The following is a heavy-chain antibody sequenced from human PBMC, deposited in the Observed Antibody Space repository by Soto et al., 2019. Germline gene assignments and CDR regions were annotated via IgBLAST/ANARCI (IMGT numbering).Heavy chain of an antibody. V-gene: IGHV4-59*01. Sequence: SETLSLTCTVSGGSLSSYYWSWIRQTPGKGLEWIGYIYDSGSTNYNPSLKSRVTISVDTSKNQFSLKLSSVTAADTAVYYCARDRVYYDSESYYTVFDSWGQGTLVTVSS. CDR3: ARDRVYYDSESYYTVFDS. CDR1: GGSLSSYY. CDR2: IYDSGST. J-gene: IGHJ4*02. D-gene: IGHD3-10*01.